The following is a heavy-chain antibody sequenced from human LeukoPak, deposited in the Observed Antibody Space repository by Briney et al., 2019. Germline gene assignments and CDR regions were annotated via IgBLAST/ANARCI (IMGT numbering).Heavy chain of an antibody. CDR2: IYHSGST. CDR3: ARSWYSSSWYLYYYYGMDV. Sequence: SETLSLTCAVSGGSISSSNWWSWVRRPPGKGLEWIGEIYHSGSTNYNPSLKSRVTISVDKSKNQFSLKLSSVTAADTAVYYCARSWYSSSWYLYYYYGMDVWGQGTTVTVSS. V-gene: IGHV4-4*02. J-gene: IGHJ6*02. CDR1: GGSISSSNW. D-gene: IGHD6-13*01.